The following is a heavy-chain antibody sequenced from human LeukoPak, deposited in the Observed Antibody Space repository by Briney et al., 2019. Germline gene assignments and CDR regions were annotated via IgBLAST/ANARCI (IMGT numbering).Heavy chain of an antibody. CDR2: IKQDGSEK. Sequence: GGSLRLSCAASGFTFSSYWMSWVRQAPGKGLEWVANIKQDGSEKYYVDSVKGRFTISRDNAKNSLYLQMNSLRAEDTAVYYCVRDRYDILTGYNDALDIWGQGTMVTVSS. J-gene: IGHJ3*02. CDR3: VRDRYDILTGYNDALDI. D-gene: IGHD3-9*01. CDR1: GFTFSSYW. V-gene: IGHV3-7*01.